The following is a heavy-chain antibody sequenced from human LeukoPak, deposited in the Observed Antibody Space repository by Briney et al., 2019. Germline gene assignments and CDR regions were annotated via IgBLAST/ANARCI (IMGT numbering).Heavy chain of an antibody. V-gene: IGHV3-53*01. D-gene: IGHD1-1*01. J-gene: IGHJ6*02. CDR1: EFTVSSNY. CDR3: ARDRTAYYYGMDV. CDR2: IYSGGST. Sequence: PGGSLRLSCAASEFTVSSNYMSWVRQAPGKGLEWVSVIYSGGSTYYADSVKGRFTISRDTSKNTLYLQMNSLRAEDTAVYYYARDRTAYYYGMDVWGQGTTVTVSS.